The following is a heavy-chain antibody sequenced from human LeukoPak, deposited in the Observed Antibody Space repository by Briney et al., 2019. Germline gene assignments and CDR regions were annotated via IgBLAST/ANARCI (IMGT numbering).Heavy chain of an antibody. Sequence: SVKVSCKASGYTFTGYYMHWVPQAPGQGLEWMGGIIPIFGTANYAQKFQGRVTITADESTSTAYMELSSLRSEDTAVYYCAREHVLRYFDWFFDYWGQGTLVTVSS. J-gene: IGHJ4*02. CDR2: IIPIFGTA. V-gene: IGHV1-69*13. D-gene: IGHD3-9*01. CDR1: GYTFTGYY. CDR3: AREHVLRYFDWFFDY.